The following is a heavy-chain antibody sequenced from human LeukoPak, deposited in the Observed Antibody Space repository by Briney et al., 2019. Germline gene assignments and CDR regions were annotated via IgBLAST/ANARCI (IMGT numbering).Heavy chain of an antibody. V-gene: IGHV1-2*02. CDR3: ARSVVGAINWFDP. D-gene: IGHD1-26*01. J-gene: IGHJ5*02. CDR1: GYTFTSYD. Sequence: ASVKVSCKASGYTFTSYDINWVRQATGQGLEWMGWINPNSGGTNYAQKFQGRVTMTRDTSISTAYMELSRLRSDDTAVYYCARSVVGAINWFDPWGQGTLVTVSS. CDR2: INPNSGGT.